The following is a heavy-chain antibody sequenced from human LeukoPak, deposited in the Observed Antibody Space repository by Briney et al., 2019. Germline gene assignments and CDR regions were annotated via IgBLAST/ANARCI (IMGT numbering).Heavy chain of an antibody. V-gene: IGHV7-4-1*02. CDR1: GYTFTSYA. CDR3: ARDSVSGSYVHFDN. CDR2: INTNTGNP. Sequence: GASVKVSCKASGYTFTSYAMNWVRQAPGQGLEWMGWINTNTGNPAYAQGFTGRFVFSLDTSVSTAYLQISSLKAEDTALYYCARDSVSGSYVHFDNWGQGTLVTVSS. J-gene: IGHJ4*02. D-gene: IGHD1-26*01.